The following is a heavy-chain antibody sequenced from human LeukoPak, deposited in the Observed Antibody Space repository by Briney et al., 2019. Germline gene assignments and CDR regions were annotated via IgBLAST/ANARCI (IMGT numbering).Heavy chain of an antibody. CDR2: MSGSGGST. J-gene: IGHJ4*02. CDR1: GFTFNIYA. V-gene: IGHV3-23*01. Sequence: GGSLRLSCAASGFTFNIYAMNWVRQAPGKGLEWVSAMSGSGGSTYYADSVKGRFTISRDNSKNTLYLQVNSLRAGDTALYYCAKTSEPYYNIGKALDFWGQGTLVTVSS. D-gene: IGHD3-22*01. CDR3: AKTSEPYYNIGKALDF.